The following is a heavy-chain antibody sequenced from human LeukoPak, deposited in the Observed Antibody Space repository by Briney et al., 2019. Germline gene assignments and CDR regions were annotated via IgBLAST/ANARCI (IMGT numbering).Heavy chain of an antibody. CDR3: ARVGDDYGGKKRAFDI. J-gene: IGHJ3*02. CDR1: GYTFTSYG. CDR2: ISAYNGNT. Sequence: ASVKVSCKASGYTFTSYGISWVRQAPGQGHEWMGWISAYNGNTNYAQKLQGRVTMTTDTSTSTAYMELRSLRSDDTAVYYCARVGDDYGGKKRAFDIWGQGTMVTVSS. D-gene: IGHD4-23*01. V-gene: IGHV1-18*01.